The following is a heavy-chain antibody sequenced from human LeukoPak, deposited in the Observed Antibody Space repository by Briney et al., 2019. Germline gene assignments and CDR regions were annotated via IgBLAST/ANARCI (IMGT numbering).Heavy chain of an antibody. CDR1: GGSISSSSYY. Sequence: KTSETLSSTCTVSGGSISSSSYYWGWIRQPPGKGLEWIGSIYYSGSTYYNPSLKSRVTISVDTSKNQFSLKLSSVTAADTAVYYCASRRYYDSSGYWAPYYFDYLGQGTLVTVSS. CDR3: ASRRYYDSSGYWAPYYFDY. D-gene: IGHD3-22*01. CDR2: IYYSGST. V-gene: IGHV4-39*01. J-gene: IGHJ4*02.